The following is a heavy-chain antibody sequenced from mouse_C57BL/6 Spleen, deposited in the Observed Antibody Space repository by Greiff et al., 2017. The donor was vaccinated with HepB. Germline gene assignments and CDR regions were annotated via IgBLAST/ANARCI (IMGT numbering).Heavy chain of an antibody. V-gene: IGHV1-82*01. Sequence: VQLQQSGPELVKPGASVKISCKASGYAFSSSWMNWVKQRPGKGLEWIGRIYPGDGDTNYNGKYKGKATLSADNSSSTAYMQLSSLTSEASAVYICARGGLRREGYFDVWGTGTTVTVSS. J-gene: IGHJ1*03. D-gene: IGHD2-4*01. CDR1: GYAFSSSW. CDR3: ARGGLRREGYFDV. CDR2: IYPGDGDT.